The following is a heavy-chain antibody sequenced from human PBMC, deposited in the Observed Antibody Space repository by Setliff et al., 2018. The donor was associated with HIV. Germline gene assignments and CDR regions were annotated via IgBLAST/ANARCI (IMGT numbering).Heavy chain of an antibody. V-gene: IGHV3-30*07. D-gene: IGHD2-2*01. Sequence: SCKTSGYTFSDSVMHWVRQPPGKGLEWVAAISVDGSGIFYADSVKGRFTISRDDSDNTLYLQMNSLRAEDTAVYYCARSRTIGYCSSTSCPSLDVWGKGTTVTVSS. CDR1: GYTFSDSV. CDR3: ARSRTIGYCSSTSCPSLDV. CDR2: ISVDGSGI. J-gene: IGHJ6*04.